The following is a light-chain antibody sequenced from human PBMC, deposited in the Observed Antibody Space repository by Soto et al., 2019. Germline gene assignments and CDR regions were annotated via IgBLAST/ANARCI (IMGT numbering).Light chain of an antibody. Sequence: DIQMTQSPSTLSASVGDRVTITCRASQSISSWLAWYQQKPGKAPKLLIYKASSLESGVPSRFSGGGSGTEFTLTISSLQPDDFATYYCQQGNSLPITFGQGTRLEI. CDR1: QSISSW. V-gene: IGKV1-5*03. CDR3: QQGNSLPIT. CDR2: KAS. J-gene: IGKJ5*01.